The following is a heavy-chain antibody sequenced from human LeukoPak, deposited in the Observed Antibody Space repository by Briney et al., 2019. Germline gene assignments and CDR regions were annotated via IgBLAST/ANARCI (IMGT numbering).Heavy chain of an antibody. CDR1: GYTFTSYY. J-gene: IGHJ4*02. CDR2: INPSGGST. V-gene: IGHV1-46*01. CDR3: ARIGPNLIGPPALYYFDY. Sequence: ASVKVSFKACGYTFTSYYMHWVGQPPGQGLAWMGIINPSGGSTSYAQKFQGRVTMTRDTSTSTVYMERSSLRAEDTAVYDCARIGPNLIGPPALYYFDYWGQGTLVTVSS.